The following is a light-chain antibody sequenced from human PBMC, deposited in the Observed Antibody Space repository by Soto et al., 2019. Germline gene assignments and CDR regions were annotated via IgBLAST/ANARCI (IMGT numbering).Light chain of an antibody. J-gene: IGLJ1*01. CDR3: SSYTSSSTYV. CDR2: EVS. Sequence: QSALTQPPSVSGSPGQSVTISCTGTSSDVGSYNRVSWYQQPTGTAPKLMIYEVSHRPSGVPDRFSGSKSGNTASLTISGLQAEDEAVYYCSSYTSSSTYVFGTGTKLTVL. CDR1: SSDVGSYNR. V-gene: IGLV2-18*02.